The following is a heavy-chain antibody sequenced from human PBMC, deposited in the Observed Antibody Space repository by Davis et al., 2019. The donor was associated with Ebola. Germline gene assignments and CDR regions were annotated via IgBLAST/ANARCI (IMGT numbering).Heavy chain of an antibody. J-gene: IGHJ4*02. CDR2: MHDSGRT. D-gene: IGHD6-19*01. V-gene: IGHV4-59*01. Sequence: PSETLSLTCAVYGGSFSGYYWSWIRQSPGKGLEWIGYMHDSGRTDYNPSLQSRVTISVDTSKNQFSLRLSSVTAADTAVYFCARESYSSGWFEYWGQGTLVTVSS. CDR1: GGSFSGYY. CDR3: ARESYSSGWFEY.